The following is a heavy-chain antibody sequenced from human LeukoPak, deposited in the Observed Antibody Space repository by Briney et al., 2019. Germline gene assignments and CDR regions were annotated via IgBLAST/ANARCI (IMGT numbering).Heavy chain of an antibody. CDR1: GGSISSYY. V-gene: IGHV4-4*07. Sequence: PSETLSLTCTVSGGSISSYYWSWIRQPAGKGLEWIGRIYTSGGTNYNPSLKSRVTISLDEPKNQFSLKLSSVTAADTAVYYCARDGPSDFFDYWGQGTLVTVSS. CDR3: ARDGPSDFFDY. CDR2: IYTSGGT. D-gene: IGHD3-3*01. J-gene: IGHJ4*02.